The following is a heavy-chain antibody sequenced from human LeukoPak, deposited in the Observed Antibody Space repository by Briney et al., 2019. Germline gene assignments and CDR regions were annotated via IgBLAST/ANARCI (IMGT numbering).Heavy chain of an antibody. V-gene: IGHV3-53*01. CDR3: ARDSRAVAGGWYFDY. D-gene: IGHD6-19*01. CDR2: IFSGGTT. CDR1: GFTVSSNY. J-gene: IGHJ4*02. Sequence: GGSLRLSCAASGFTVSSNYMSWVRQAPGKGLEWVSVIFSGGTTYYADSVKGRFTISRDNSKNTLYLQMNSLRAEDTAVYYCARDSRAVAGGWYFDYWGQGTLVTVSS.